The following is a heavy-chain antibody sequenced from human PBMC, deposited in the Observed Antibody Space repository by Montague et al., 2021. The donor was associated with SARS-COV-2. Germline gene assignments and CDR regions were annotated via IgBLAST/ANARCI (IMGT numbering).Heavy chain of an antibody. J-gene: IGHJ6*01. CDR3: ARQNPDIAAAGNWWSFYYYY. V-gene: IGHV4-59*08. D-gene: IGHD6-13*01. Sequence: SETLSLTCTVSGGSISSYYWSWIRKPPGRGLEWIGYIYNSGSNDYNEPIKSRVNITAETSYNQFSLKLSSVTDADTAVYYCARQNPDIAAAGNWWSFYYYY. CDR1: GGSISSYY. CDR2: IYNSGSN.